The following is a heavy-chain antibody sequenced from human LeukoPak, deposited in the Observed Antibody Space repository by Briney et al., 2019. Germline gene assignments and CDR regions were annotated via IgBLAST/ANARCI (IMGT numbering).Heavy chain of an antibody. V-gene: IGHV3-23*01. J-gene: IGHJ4*02. CDR1: GFTFSSYA. CDR2: TSGSGGST. CDR3: AKEPDYGDYFDY. D-gene: IGHD4-17*01. Sequence: GGSLRLSCAASGFTFSSYARRWVRQAPGKGLEWVSATSGSGGSTYYADSVKGRFTISRDNSKNTLYLQMNSLRAEDTAVYYCAKEPDYGDYFDYWGQGTLVTVSS.